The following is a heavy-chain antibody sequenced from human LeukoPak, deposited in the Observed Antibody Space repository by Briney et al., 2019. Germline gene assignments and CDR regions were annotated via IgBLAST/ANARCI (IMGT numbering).Heavy chain of an antibody. CDR1: VFIFSSYT. J-gene: IGHJ4*02. CDR3: AKDRSCANGVCHGDFVY. CDR2: ISGSGGST. D-gene: IGHD2-8*01. Sequence: PGGSLRLSCTAPVFIFSSYTMRWVRQAPGKGLEWVSTISGSGGSTYYADSVKGRFTISRDNSKNTVYLQMNSLRAEDTAVYYCAKDRSCANGVCHGDFVYRRQGTLVTVCS. V-gene: IGHV3-23*01.